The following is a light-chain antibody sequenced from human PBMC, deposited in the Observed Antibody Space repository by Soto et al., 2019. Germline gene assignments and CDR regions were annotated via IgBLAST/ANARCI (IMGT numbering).Light chain of an antibody. Sequence: QPVLTQSSSASASLGSSVKLTCTLSSGHSSYIIAWHQQQPGKAPRYLMKLEGSGSYNKGSGVPDRFSGSSSGADRYLTISILQSEDEADYYCETWDSNTRFGGGTQLTVL. CDR1: SGHSSYI. V-gene: IGLV4-60*03. CDR2: LEGSGSY. CDR3: ETWDSNTR. J-gene: IGLJ2*01.